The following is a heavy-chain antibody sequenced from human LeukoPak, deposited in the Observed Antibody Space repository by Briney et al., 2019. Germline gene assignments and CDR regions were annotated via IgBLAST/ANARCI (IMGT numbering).Heavy chain of an antibody. CDR2: IIPIFGTA. V-gene: IGHV1-69*06. J-gene: IGHJ4*02. CDR3: ASDNSGYDAFDY. Sequence: SVKVSCKTSGGTFSSYAISWVRQAPGQGLEWMGGIIPIFGTANYAQKFQGRVTITADKSTSTAYMELSSLRSEDTAVYYCASDNSGYDAFDYWGQGTLVTVSS. CDR1: GGTFSSYA. D-gene: IGHD5-12*01.